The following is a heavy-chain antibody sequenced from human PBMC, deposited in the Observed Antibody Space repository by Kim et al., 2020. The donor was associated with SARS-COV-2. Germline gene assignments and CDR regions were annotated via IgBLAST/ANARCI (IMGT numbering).Heavy chain of an antibody. J-gene: IGHJ4*02. CDR3: AKDRGADYYDSSGYYWVFDY. D-gene: IGHD3-22*01. Sequence: RFTISRDNAKNSLYLQMNSLRAEDTALYYCAKDRGADYYDSSGYYWVFDYWGQGTLVTVSS. V-gene: IGHV3-9*01.